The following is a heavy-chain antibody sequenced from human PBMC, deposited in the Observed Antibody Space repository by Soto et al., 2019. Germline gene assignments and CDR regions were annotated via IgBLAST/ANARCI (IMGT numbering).Heavy chain of an antibody. CDR2: ISAYNGNT. Sequence: QVQLVQSGAEVKKPGASVKVSCKASGYTFTSYGISWVRQAPGQGLEWMGWISAYNGNTNYAQKLQGRVTMTTDTSTTTAYMELRSLRSDDTAAYYCARDLYYYGSGSPPPSPWGQGTLVTVSS. CDR1: GYTFTSYG. V-gene: IGHV1-18*04. J-gene: IGHJ5*02. D-gene: IGHD3-10*01. CDR3: ARDLYYYGSGSPPPSP.